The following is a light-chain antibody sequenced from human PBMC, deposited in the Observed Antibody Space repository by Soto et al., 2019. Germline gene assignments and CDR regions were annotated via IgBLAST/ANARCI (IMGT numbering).Light chain of an antibody. Sequence: EIVLTQSPGTLSLSPGERATLSCRASQSVGSNYLAWYQQKPGQAPRLLIFGASNRATDIPDRFSGSGSGTDFTLTISRLEPEDFAVYFCQQYGSSVKTFGQGTKVDIK. J-gene: IGKJ1*01. CDR2: GAS. V-gene: IGKV3-20*01. CDR1: QSVGSNY. CDR3: QQYGSSVKT.